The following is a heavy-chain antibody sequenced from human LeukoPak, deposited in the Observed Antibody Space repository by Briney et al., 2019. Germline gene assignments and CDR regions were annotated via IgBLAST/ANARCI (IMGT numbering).Heavy chain of an antibody. D-gene: IGHD3-10*01. Sequence: ASVKVSCKASGGTFSNFAISWVRQAPGQGLEWMGGINPNSGGTNYAQKFQGWVTMTRDTSISTAYMELSRLRSDDTAVYYCARGLPVITMVRGVTFDYWGQGTLVTVSS. J-gene: IGHJ4*02. CDR1: GGTFSNFA. CDR2: INPNSGGT. V-gene: IGHV1-2*04. CDR3: ARGLPVITMVRGVTFDY.